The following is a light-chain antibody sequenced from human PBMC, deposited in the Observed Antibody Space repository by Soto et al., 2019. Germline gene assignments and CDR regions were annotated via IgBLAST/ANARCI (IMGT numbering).Light chain of an antibody. CDR3: QQYNSYPYT. CDR2: DVS. V-gene: IGKV1-5*01. Sequence: DIQMTQSPSTLSASAGDRVTITCRASQSITSWLAWYQQKPGKAPKLLMYDVSTLESGVPSRFGGSGSGTEFTLTISRLQPDDSATYYCQQYNSYPYTFGQGTKLDIK. CDR1: QSITSW. J-gene: IGKJ2*01.